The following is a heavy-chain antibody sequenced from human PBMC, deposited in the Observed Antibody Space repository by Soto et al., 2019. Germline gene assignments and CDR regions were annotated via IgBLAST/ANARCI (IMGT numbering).Heavy chain of an antibody. J-gene: IGHJ4*02. CDR1: GGSISSSSYY. Sequence: PSETLSLTCTVSGGSISSSSYYWGWIRQPPGKGLEWIGSIYYSGSTYYNPSLKSRVTISVDTSKNQFSLKLSSVTAADTAVYYCARHHYYGSGSYRGFDDWGQGTLVTVSS. CDR3: ARHHYYGSGSYRGFDD. D-gene: IGHD3-10*01. V-gene: IGHV4-39*01. CDR2: IYYSGST.